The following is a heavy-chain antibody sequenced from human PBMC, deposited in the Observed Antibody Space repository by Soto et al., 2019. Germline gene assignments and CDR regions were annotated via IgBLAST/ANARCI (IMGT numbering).Heavy chain of an antibody. Sequence: QGQLVQSGAEVKKPGSSVKVSCKASGGSFRTYAINWVRQAPGQGLEWMGGIIPMLAAPTYAQKFQGRLTLTADDSTTTVYMELSSLTSADPAVYYCARVGPPSPSVIWFFDLWGRGTLVTVSS. CDR3: ARVGPPSPSVIWFFDL. CDR2: IIPMLAAP. V-gene: IGHV1-69*01. CDR1: GGSFRTYA. J-gene: IGHJ2*01.